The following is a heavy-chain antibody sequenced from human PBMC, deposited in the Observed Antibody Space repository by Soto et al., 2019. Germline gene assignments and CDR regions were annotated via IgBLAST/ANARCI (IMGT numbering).Heavy chain of an antibody. J-gene: IGHJ4*02. V-gene: IGHV4-31*03. CDR2: IYYSGST. D-gene: IGHD4-17*01. Sequence: PSETLSLTCTVSGGYISSGGYYCSWIRQHPGKGLEWIGYIYYSGSTYYNPSLKSRVTISVDTSKNQFSLKLSSVTAADTAVYYCARVRPTEDIDYWGQGTLVTVSS. CDR3: ARVRPTEDIDY. CDR1: GGYISSGGYY.